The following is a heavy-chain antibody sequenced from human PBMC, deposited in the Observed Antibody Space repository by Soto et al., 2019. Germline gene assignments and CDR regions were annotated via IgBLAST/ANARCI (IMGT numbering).Heavy chain of an antibody. D-gene: IGHD3-10*01. Sequence: EVQLVESGGCLVQPGRSLRLSCIASGFNFNDHGMHWVRQAPGKGLEWVSGITWHSDGMGYADSVKGRFTISRDNAKNSLYLQMNSLRVEDTALYYCAKEDSGFSGYMDVWSKGTTVTVSS. CDR3: AKEDSGFSGYMDV. CDR1: GFNFNDHG. J-gene: IGHJ6*03. V-gene: IGHV3-9*01. CDR2: ITWHSDGM.